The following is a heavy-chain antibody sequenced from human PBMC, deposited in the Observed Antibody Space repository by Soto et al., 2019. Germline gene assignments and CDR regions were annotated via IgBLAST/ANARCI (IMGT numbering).Heavy chain of an antibody. Sequence: GGSLRLSCTASGFTFADYAMSWVRQAPGKGLEWVAFLRSKTYGGTTEYAASVKGRLTISRDDSKSIAYLQMNSLRSEDTAVYYCTRESSGYDLYYGMDVWGQGTTVTVSS. CDR3: TRESSGYDLYYGMDV. CDR2: LRSKTYGGTT. CDR1: GFTFADYA. J-gene: IGHJ6*02. V-gene: IGHV3-49*04. D-gene: IGHD5-12*01.